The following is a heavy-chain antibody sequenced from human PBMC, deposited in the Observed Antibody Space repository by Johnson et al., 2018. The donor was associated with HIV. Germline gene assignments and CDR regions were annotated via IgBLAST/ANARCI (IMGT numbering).Heavy chain of an antibody. CDR2: ISWNSGSI. D-gene: IGHD2-21*02. V-gene: IGHV3-9*01. Sequence: VQLVESGGGVVRPGGSLRLSCAASGFTFDDYAMHWVRQAPGKGLEWVSGISWNSGSIGYADSVKGRFTISRDNAKNSLYLQMNSLRAEDTALYYCAKDIGGDPNDAFDIWGQGTMVTVSS. J-gene: IGHJ3*02. CDR3: AKDIGGDPNDAFDI. CDR1: GFTFDDYA.